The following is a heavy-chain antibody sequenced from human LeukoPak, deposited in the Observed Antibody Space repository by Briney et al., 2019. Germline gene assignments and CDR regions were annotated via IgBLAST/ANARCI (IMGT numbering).Heavy chain of an antibody. Sequence: ASVKVSCKASGYAFTRYYMHWVRQAPGQGLEWMGIINPSGGSTSYAQKFQGRVTMTRDMSTSTVYMELSSLRSEDTAVYYCARDPYSSSGWFDPWGQGTLVTVSS. CDR1: GYAFTRYY. D-gene: IGHD6-6*01. J-gene: IGHJ5*02. CDR2: INPSGGST. CDR3: ARDPYSSSGWFDP. V-gene: IGHV1-46*01.